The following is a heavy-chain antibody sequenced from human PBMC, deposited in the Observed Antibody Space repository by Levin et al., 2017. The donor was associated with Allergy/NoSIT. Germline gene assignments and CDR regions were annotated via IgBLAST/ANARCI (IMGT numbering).Heavy chain of an antibody. CDR2: IGSRNAYI. V-gene: IGHV3-21*01. CDR1: GFTFSSYA. J-gene: IGHJ4*02. Sequence: GGSLRLSCAASGFTFSSYAMNWVRQAPGKGLEWVSSIGSRNAYICYADSVRGRFTISRDNAKNSLYLQLNSLRAEDTAVYYCARDMETFDFWSASEYWGQGTLVTVSS. D-gene: IGHD3-3*01. CDR3: ARDMETFDFWSASEY.